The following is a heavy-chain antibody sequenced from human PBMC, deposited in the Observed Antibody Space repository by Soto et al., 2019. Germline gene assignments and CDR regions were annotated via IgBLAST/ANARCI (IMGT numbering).Heavy chain of an antibody. CDR2: IYYTGST. D-gene: IGHD2-8*01. V-gene: IGHV4-59*11. J-gene: IGHJ4*02. Sequence: QVQLQESGPGLVKPSETLSLTCTVSGGSINNHYWGWIRKPPAKGLECIGYIYYTGSTNYKPFHKRPVTRSVDTSKSQHSLNLTSLTTEDTAMYYCTRANLYSEYWGQGTLVTVSS. CDR1: GGSINNHY. CDR3: TRANLYSEY.